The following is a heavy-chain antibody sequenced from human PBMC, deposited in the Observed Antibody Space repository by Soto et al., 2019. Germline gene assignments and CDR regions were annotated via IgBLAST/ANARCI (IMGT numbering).Heavy chain of an antibody. CDR3: ARSKSSGYYIYFYSGMDV. D-gene: IGHD3-22*01. CDR2: IYYSGTT. J-gene: IGHJ6*02. Sequence: SSETLFLCCIFFGEPVRGYFLALVRQPPGEGLEWIGYIYYSGTTNYNPSLKSRVTMSVDTSKNEFSLKLSSVTTADTAVYFCARSKSSGYYIYFYSGMDVWGQGTTVTVSS. CDR1: GEPVRGYF. V-gene: IGHV4-59*02.